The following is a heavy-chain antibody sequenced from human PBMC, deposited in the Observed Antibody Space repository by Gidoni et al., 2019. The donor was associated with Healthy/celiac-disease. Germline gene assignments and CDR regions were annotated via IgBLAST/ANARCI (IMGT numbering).Heavy chain of an antibody. V-gene: IGHV4-34*01. Sequence: QVQLQQWGAGLLKTSETLSLTCAVSGGSCSGYSWTWIRQPPGKGLEWIGEINHSGSTNYNPSLQSRVIISVDTSKNQFSLKLSSVTAADTAVYYCARGPLSWLLRTLVGYFDCWGQGSLVTVSS. CDR1: GGSCSGYS. D-gene: IGHD6-19*01. CDR2: INHSGST. CDR3: ARGPLSWLLRTLVGYFDC. J-gene: IGHJ4*02.